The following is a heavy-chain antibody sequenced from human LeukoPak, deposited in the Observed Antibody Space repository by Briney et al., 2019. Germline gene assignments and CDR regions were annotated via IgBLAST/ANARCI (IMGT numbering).Heavy chain of an antibody. CDR1: GYTFTSYG. CDR2: ISAYNGNT. D-gene: IGHD1-7*01. Sequence: GASVKVSCKASGYTFTSYGISWVRQAPGQGLEWMGWISAYNGNTNYAQKLQGRVTMTTDTSTSTAYMELSRLRSDDTAVYYCARALRNYKNWFDPWGQGTLVTVSS. J-gene: IGHJ5*02. CDR3: ARALRNYKNWFDP. V-gene: IGHV1-18*01.